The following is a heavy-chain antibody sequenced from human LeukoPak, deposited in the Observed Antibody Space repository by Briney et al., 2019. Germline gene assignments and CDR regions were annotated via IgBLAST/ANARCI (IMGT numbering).Heavy chain of an antibody. CDR2: INHSGST. Sequence: SETLSLTCAVYGGSFSGYYWSWIRQPPGKGLEWIGEINHSGSTNYNPSLKSRVTISVDTSKNQFSLKLSSVTAADTAVYYCARHDYKGDYFDYWGQGTLVTVSS. V-gene: IGHV4-34*01. CDR3: ARHDYKGDYFDY. D-gene: IGHD4-11*01. CDR1: GGSFSGYY. J-gene: IGHJ4*02.